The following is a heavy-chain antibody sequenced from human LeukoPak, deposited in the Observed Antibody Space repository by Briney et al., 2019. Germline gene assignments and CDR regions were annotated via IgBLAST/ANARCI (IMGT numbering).Heavy chain of an antibody. Sequence: GGSLRLSCAASGFTFSSYGMHWVRQAPGKGLEWVAFIRYDGSNKYYADSVKGRFTISRDNSKNTLYLQMNSLRADDTAVYYCAKGRQSLYGGFGLDFWGQGTLVTVSS. D-gene: IGHD3-16*02. CDR1: GFTFSSYG. V-gene: IGHV3-30*02. CDR3: AKGRQSLYGGFGLDF. CDR2: IRYDGSNK. J-gene: IGHJ4*02.